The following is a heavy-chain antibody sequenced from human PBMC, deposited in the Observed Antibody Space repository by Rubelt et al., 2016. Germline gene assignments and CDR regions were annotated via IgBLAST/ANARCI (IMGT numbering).Heavy chain of an antibody. D-gene: IGHD6-13*01. Sequence: SLTCTVSGGSISSYYWSWIRQPAGKGLEWIGRIYTSGSTNYNPSLKSRVTISVDTSKNQFSLKLSSVTAADTAVYYCARRSSAADFFDYWGQGTLVTVSS. CDR1: GGSISSYY. CDR2: IYTSGST. J-gene: IGHJ4*02. V-gene: IGHV4-4*07. CDR3: ARRSSAADFFDY.